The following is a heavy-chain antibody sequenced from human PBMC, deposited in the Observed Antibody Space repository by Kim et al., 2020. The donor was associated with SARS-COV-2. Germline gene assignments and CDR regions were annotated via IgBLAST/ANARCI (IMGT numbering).Heavy chain of an antibody. CDR3: ARDRRHGFGELHYYYYYGMDV. CDR1: GFTFSSYA. Sequence: GGSLRLSCAASGFTFSSYAMHWVRQAPGKGLEWVAAISCDGSNKYYADSVKGRFTISRDNSKNTLYLQMNSLRAEDTAVYYCARDRRHGFGELHYYYYYGMDVWGQGTTVTVSS. J-gene: IGHJ6*02. CDR2: ISCDGSNK. V-gene: IGHV3-30*04. D-gene: IGHD3-10*01.